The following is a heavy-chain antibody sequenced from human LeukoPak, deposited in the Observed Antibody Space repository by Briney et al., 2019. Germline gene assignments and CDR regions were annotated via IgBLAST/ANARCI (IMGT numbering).Heavy chain of an antibody. CDR1: GGSISGYH. CDR2: IYYSGSS. V-gene: IGHV4-59*08. CDR3: TRHWSTGNSFYRFDF. D-gene: IGHD4-23*01. J-gene: IGHJ4*02. Sequence: KASETLSLTCNVSGGSISGYHWSWIRQPPGKGLEWLGYIYYSGSSNYNPSLKSRVTISVDTSKTQFSLRLTSVTAADTAVYYCTRHWSTGNSFYRFDFWGQGTLVTVSS.